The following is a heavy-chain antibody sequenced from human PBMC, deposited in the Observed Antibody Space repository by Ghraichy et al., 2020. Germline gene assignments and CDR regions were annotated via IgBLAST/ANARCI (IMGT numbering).Heavy chain of an antibody. V-gene: IGHV3-30*18. J-gene: IGHJ4*02. CDR2: ISYDAGNK. CDR3: AKVMVRVAITDY. Sequence: GESLNISCAASGFTFSDFAMHWVRQPPGKGLEWVAFISYDAGNKYYADSVKGRFTISRDNSKSTLFLQMNSLRADDTAVYYCAKVMVRVAITDYWGQGTPVTVSS. CDR1: GFTFSDFA. D-gene: IGHD3-10*01.